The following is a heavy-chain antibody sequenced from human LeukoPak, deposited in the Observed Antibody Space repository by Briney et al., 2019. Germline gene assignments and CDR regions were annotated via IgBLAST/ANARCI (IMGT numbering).Heavy chain of an antibody. V-gene: IGHV3-30*02. CDR1: GFTFSSYS. Sequence: GGSLRLSCAASGFTFSSYSMNWVRQAPGKGLEWVAFIRYDGSNKYYADSVKGRFTISRDNSKNTLYLQMNSLRAEDTAVYYCAKDKVALTGGRVDVWGKGTTVTVSS. J-gene: IGHJ6*04. D-gene: IGHD7-27*01. CDR3: AKDKVALTGGRVDV. CDR2: IRYDGSNK.